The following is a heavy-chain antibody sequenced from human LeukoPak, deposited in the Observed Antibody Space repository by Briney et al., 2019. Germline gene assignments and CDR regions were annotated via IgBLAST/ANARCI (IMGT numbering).Heavy chain of an antibody. V-gene: IGHV3-53*01. CDR3: AKGDISMIPD. CDR2: IKSGGDT. D-gene: IGHD3-22*01. CDR1: GFTVSNNY. J-gene: IGHJ4*02. Sequence: PGGSLRLSCAASGFTVSNNYMSWVRQAPGKGLEWVSVIKSGGDTYYADSVKGRFTISRDNSKNTLSLQMDTLRAEGTAVYYCAKGDISMIPDWGQGTLVTVSS.